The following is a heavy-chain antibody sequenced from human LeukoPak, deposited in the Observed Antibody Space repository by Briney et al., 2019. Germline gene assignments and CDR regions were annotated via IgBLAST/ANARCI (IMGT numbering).Heavy chain of an antibody. CDR1: GYTFTSYG. CDR3: ARVCCSGGSSYYFDY. Sequence: GASVKVSCKASGYTFTSYGISWVRQAPGQGLEWMGWISAYNGNTNYAQKLQGRVTMTTDTSTSTAYMELRSLRSDDTAAYYCARVCCSGGSSYYFDYWGQGTLVTVSS. CDR2: ISAYNGNT. J-gene: IGHJ4*02. V-gene: IGHV1-18*01. D-gene: IGHD2-15*01.